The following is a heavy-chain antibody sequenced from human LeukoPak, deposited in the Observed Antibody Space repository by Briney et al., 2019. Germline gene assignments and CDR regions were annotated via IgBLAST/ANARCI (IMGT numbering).Heavy chain of an antibody. Sequence: PGGSLRLSCAASGFTFSDYYMDWLRQAPGKGLEWVGRIRNKANGHTTEYAASVKGRFTVSRDDSKNSVYLQMNSLTTEDTAAYYCARGSQSRNWYTDYWGQGTLVTVSS. J-gene: IGHJ4*02. D-gene: IGHD6-13*01. CDR2: IRNKANGHTT. CDR3: ARGSQSRNWYTDY. CDR1: GFTFSDYY. V-gene: IGHV3-72*01.